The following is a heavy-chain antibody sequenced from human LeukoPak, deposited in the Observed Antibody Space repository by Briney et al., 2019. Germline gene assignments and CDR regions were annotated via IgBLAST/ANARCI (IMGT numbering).Heavy chain of an antibody. CDR1: GFTFSRYD. Sequence: GGSLRLSCAASGFTFSRYDMNWVRQAPGKGLEWVSYIRSSSSVIYYADCVRGRFTISRDNANNSLSLQMNSLRAEDTAVYYCARSGGLLWSPPSFTFDYWGQGTLVTVSS. CDR2: IRSSSSVI. CDR3: ARSGGLLWSPPSFTFDY. V-gene: IGHV3-48*04. D-gene: IGHD3-10*01. J-gene: IGHJ4*02.